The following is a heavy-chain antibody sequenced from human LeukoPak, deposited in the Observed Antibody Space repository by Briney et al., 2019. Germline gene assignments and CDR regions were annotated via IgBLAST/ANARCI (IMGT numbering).Heavy chain of an antibody. J-gene: IGHJ4*02. Sequence: GGSLRLSCAASGFALSGYYMSWIRQAPGKGLEWVSYISSLGSTIYYTDSVKGRFTISRDNAKNSLYLQMSSLRAEDTAVYYCARDKEEWGQGTLVTVSS. CDR2: ISSLGSTI. V-gene: IGHV3-11*04. CDR1: GFALSGYY. CDR3: ARDKEE.